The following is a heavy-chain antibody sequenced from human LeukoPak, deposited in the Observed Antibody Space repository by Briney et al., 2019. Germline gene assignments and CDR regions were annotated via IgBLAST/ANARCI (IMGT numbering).Heavy chain of an antibody. V-gene: IGHV3-30*02. J-gene: IGHJ4*02. D-gene: IGHD3-22*01. CDR3: ARIKDSSGYSFDY. Sequence: AGGSLRLSCAASGFTFSNYGMHWVRQAPGKGLEWVAFIRYDATIKYYADSVKGRFTMSRDNSKNTLFLQMDSLRVEDTAVYYCARIKDSSGYSFDYWGQGTLVTVSS. CDR2: IRYDATIK. CDR1: GFTFSNYG.